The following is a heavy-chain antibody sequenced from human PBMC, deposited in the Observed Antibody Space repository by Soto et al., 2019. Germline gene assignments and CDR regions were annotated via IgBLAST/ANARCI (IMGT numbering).Heavy chain of an antibody. CDR3: AKRRGVGLTRSSFDY. Sequence: QVQLVQSGAEVRKPGASVKVSCKAYGYTFNRHYIQWVRQAPGQGLEWMGMIDPSGGDTNYAKKFQGRVTLTSDTSTSTVYMALSSLRSEDTAVYYCAKRRGVGLTRSSFDYWGPGTLVIVSS. D-gene: IGHD1-26*01. J-gene: IGHJ4*02. CDR1: GYTFNRHY. V-gene: IGHV1-46*02. CDR2: IDPSGGDT.